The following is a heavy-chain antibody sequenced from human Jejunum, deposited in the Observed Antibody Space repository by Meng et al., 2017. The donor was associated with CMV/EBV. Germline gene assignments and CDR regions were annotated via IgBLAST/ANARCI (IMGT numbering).Heavy chain of an antibody. V-gene: IGHV3-48*03. CDR3: ARRSHSYEIDY. Sequence: AASGFPFSSYEMNWVRQAPGKSLEWISYIPSSGGTIYYADSVKGRFTISRDNAKNSLYLQLSSLRVEDTAVYYCARRSHSYEIDYWGQGTLVTVSS. CDR2: IPSSGGTI. J-gene: IGHJ4*02. D-gene: IGHD1-26*01. CDR1: GFPFSSYE.